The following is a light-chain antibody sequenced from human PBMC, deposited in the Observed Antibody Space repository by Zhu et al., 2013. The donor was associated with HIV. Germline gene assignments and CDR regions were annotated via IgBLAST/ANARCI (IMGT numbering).Light chain of an antibody. Sequence: EIVLTQSPGTLSLSPGEGATLSCRASQSVSSSYLAWYQQKPGQAPRLLIYGASSRATGIPDRFSGSGSGTDFTLTISRLEPEDFAVYYCQQYGSSSYTFGLGDQAGDQT. J-gene: IGKJ2*01. CDR3: QQYGSSSYT. V-gene: IGKV3-20*01. CDR2: GAS. CDR1: QSVSSSY.